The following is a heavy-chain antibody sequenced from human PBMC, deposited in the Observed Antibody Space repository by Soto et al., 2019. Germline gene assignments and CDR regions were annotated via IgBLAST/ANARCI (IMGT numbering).Heavy chain of an antibody. V-gene: IGHV1-3*04. CDR2: INSGKGNT. CDR1: GYTFTRYA. J-gene: IGHJ4*02. Sequence: QVQLVQSGAEAKKPGASVKVSCKASGYTFTRYAMHWVRQAPGQRREWMGWINSGKGNTKYSEKFQGRVTITSDTSASTADTDLSSLRSEDTAMYYCARAGDDCSAADCYVIDYWGQGTLVTFSS. CDR3: ARAGDDCSAADCYVIDY. D-gene: IGHD2-21*02.